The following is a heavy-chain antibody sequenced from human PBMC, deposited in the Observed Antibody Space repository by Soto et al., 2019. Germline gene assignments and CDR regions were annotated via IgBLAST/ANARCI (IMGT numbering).Heavy chain of an antibody. V-gene: IGHV4-34*01. J-gene: IGHJ2*01. CDR3: ARLASGWQYYYFDF. CDR2: INHSGST. Sequence: SETLSLTCAVYGWSFSPYFWSWIRQPPGKGLEWIGEINHSGSTNYNPSLTRRATLSVDTSKNQVSLKLTSVTAADTAVYYCARLASGWQYYYFDFWGRGTPVTVSS. CDR1: GWSFSPYF. D-gene: IGHD6-19*01.